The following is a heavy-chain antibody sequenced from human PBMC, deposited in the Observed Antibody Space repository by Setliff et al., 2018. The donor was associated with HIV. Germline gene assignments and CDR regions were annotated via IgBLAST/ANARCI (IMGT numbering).Heavy chain of an antibody. D-gene: IGHD5-12*01. Sequence: PGGSLRLSCEASGFTFRHEWMSWVRQAPGKEPEWVANIKKDGSEKHYVDSVKGRFTISRYNDKNSVYLQMNSLRGDDAAKYYCARSGRLGYDARFYYMDVWGKGTTVTSP. V-gene: IGHV3-7*03. CDR2: IKKDGSEK. CDR3: ARSGRLGYDARFYYMDV. CDR1: GFTFRHEW. J-gene: IGHJ6*03.